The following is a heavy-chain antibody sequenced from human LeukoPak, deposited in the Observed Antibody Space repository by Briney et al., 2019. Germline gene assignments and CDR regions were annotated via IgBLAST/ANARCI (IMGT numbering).Heavy chain of an antibody. Sequence: GGSLRLSCGASGLTFSTYSMNWVRQAPGKGLEWVSAISGSGDSTYYADSVKGRFTISRDNSKNTLHLQMNSLRAEDTAIYYCAKLFSAVSTKFEYWGQGTQVTVSS. CDR3: AKLFSAVSTKFEY. J-gene: IGHJ4*02. V-gene: IGHV3-23*01. D-gene: IGHD5/OR15-5a*01. CDR2: ISGSGDST. CDR1: GLTFSTYS.